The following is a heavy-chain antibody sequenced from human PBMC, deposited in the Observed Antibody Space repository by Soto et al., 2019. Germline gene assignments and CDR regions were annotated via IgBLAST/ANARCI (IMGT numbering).Heavy chain of an antibody. Sequence: QVQLVQSGPEMKKPGASVKVSCKASGYTFSDYGITWARQAPGQGLEWMGWIGVYNGNTNYAQKLQGRVTMTTDPSTNTAYMELRGLGSDDTAVYYRARAKGSGYYFDYWGQGTLVSVSS. D-gene: IGHD3-10*01. J-gene: IGHJ4*02. CDR3: ARAKGSGYYFDY. V-gene: IGHV1-18*01. CDR2: IGVYNGNT. CDR1: GYTFSDYG.